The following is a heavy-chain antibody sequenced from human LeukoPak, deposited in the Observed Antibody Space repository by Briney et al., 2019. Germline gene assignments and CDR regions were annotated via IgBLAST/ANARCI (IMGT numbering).Heavy chain of an antibody. V-gene: IGHV3-7*01. CDR3: ARATYYGMDV. CDR2: IKQDGSEK. CDR1: GFTFSSCW. Sequence: GGSLRLSCAASGFTFSSCWMSWVRQAPGKGLEWVANIKQDGSEKYYVDSVKGRFTISRDNAKNSLYLQMNSLRAEDTAVYYCARATYYGMDVWGQGTTVTVSS. J-gene: IGHJ6*02.